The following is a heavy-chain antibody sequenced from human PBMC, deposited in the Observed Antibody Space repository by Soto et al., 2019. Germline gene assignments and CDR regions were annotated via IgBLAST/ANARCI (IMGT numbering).Heavy chain of an antibody. J-gene: IGHJ3*02. Sequence: SETLSLTCTVSGGSISSYYWSWIRQPPGKGLEWIGYIYYSGSTNYNPSLKSRVTISVDTSKNQFSLKLSSVTAADTAVYYCARQGGHIVVVTAIYAFDIWGQGTMVT. D-gene: IGHD2-21*02. CDR3: ARQGGHIVVVTAIYAFDI. CDR2: IYYSGST. CDR1: GGSISSYY. V-gene: IGHV4-59*08.